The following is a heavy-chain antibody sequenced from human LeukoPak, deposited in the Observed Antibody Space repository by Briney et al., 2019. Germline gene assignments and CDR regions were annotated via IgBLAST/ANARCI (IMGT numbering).Heavy chain of an antibody. V-gene: IGHV3-23*01. CDR3: ARGGWGSYYFDY. Sequence: GGSLRLSCAASGFTFSTFAMIWVRQPPGKGLEWVSSIFPSGGEIHYADSVRGRFTISRDNSKSTLSLQMNSLRAEDTAVYYCARGGWGSYYFDYWGQGTLVTVSS. J-gene: IGHJ4*02. D-gene: IGHD7-27*01. CDR2: IFPSGGEI. CDR1: GFTFSTFA.